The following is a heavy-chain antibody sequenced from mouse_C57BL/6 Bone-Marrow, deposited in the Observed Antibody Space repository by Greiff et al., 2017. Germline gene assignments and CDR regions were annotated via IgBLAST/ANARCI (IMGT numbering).Heavy chain of an antibody. CDR3: TRDEGLGRDFDV. D-gene: IGHD4-1*01. CDR2: ISSGGDYI. Sequence: EVKLVESGEGLVKPGGSLKLSCAASGFTFSSYAMSWVRQTPEKRLEWVAYISSGGDYIYYADTVKGRFTISRDNARNTLYLQMSSLKSEDTAMYYCTRDEGLGRDFDVWGTGTTVTVSS. J-gene: IGHJ1*03. V-gene: IGHV5-9-1*02. CDR1: GFTFSSYA.